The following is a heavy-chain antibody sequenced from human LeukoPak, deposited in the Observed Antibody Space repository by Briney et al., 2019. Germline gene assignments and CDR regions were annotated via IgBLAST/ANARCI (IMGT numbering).Heavy chain of an antibody. CDR3: ARVPRVAVAGTHWFDP. Sequence: GASVKVSCKASGYTFTGDFIHWVRQAPGQGLEWMGWINSDSGGTNYARKFQGRVTMTRDTSISTAYMELSRLRSDDTAVYYCARVPRVAVAGTHWFDPWGQGTLVTVSS. CDR2: INSDSGGT. V-gene: IGHV1-2*02. J-gene: IGHJ5*02. D-gene: IGHD6-19*01. CDR1: GYTFTGDF.